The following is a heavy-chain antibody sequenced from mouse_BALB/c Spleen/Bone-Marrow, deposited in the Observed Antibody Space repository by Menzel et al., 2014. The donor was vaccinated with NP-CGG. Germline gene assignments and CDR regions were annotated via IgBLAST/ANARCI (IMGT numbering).Heavy chain of an antibody. Sequence: QVQLMESGAELGMPGASVKMSCKASGYTFTDYWIYWVKQRPGKGLEWIGAIGTSDSYTNYNQKFMGKASLTVDASSSTAYMQVSSLTSDDSAVYYWARGGHDCSMDYWGQGTSVTVSS. CDR1: GYTFTDYW. D-gene: IGHD2-4*01. CDR3: ARGGHDCSMDY. J-gene: IGHJ4*01. CDR2: IGTSDSYT. V-gene: IGHV1-69*01.